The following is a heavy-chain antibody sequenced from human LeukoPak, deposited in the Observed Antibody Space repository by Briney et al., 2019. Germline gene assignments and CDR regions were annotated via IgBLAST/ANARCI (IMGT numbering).Heavy chain of an antibody. J-gene: IGHJ4*02. Sequence: SETLSLTCTVSGDSVTSYYWSWIRQSPGKGLEWIGYIYSGGRTIYNPSLKSRFTISSDTSKSQFSLKLSSVTAADTAVYYCAINSSGDSSGYDYWGQGILVTVSS. V-gene: IGHV4-59*08. CDR3: AINSSGDSSGYDY. CDR1: GDSVTSYY. D-gene: IGHD3-22*01. CDR2: IYSGGRT.